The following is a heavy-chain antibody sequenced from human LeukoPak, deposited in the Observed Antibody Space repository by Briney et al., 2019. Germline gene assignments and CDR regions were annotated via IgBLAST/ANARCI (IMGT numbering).Heavy chain of an antibody. Sequence: GGSLRLSCAASGFTFSSYGMHWVRQAPGKGLEWVAFIRYDGSNKYYADSVKGRFTISRDNSKNTLYLQMNSLRAEDTAVYYCAKDGYSSSWFFDYWGQGTLVTVSS. D-gene: IGHD6-13*01. CDR3: AKDGYSSSWFFDY. V-gene: IGHV3-30*02. CDR1: GFTFSSYG. J-gene: IGHJ4*02. CDR2: IRYDGSNK.